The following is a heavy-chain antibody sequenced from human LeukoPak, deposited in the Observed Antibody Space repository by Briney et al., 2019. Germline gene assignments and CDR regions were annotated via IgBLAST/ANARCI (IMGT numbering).Heavy chain of an antibody. Sequence: GGSLRLSCAASGFTISSYWMSWVRQAPGKGLEWVANIKQDGSEKYYVDSVKGRFTISRDNAKNSLYLQMNSLRAEDTAVYYCARVVRGVIITSWGQGTLVTVSS. V-gene: IGHV3-7*01. CDR1: GFTISSYW. D-gene: IGHD3-10*01. CDR3: ARVVRGVIITS. J-gene: IGHJ4*02. CDR2: IKQDGSEK.